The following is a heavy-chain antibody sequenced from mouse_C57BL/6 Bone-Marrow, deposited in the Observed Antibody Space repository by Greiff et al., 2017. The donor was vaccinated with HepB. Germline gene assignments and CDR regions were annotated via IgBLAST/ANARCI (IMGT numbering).Heavy chain of an antibody. CDR2: IDPSDSYT. CDR1: GYTFTSYW. J-gene: IGHJ4*01. CDR3: ARSEGSLLRWRDYAMDY. V-gene: IGHV1-69*01. Sequence: QVQLQQPGAELVMPGASVKLSCKASGYTFTSYWMHWVKQRPGQGLEWIGEIDPSDSYTNYNQKFKGKSTLTVDKSSSTAYMQLSSLTSEDSAVYYCARSEGSLLRWRDYAMDYWGQGTSVTVSS. D-gene: IGHD2-1*01.